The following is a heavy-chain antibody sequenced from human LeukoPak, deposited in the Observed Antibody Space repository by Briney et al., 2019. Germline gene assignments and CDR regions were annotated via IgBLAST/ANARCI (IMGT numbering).Heavy chain of an antibody. CDR1: GFTFSNYG. V-gene: IGHV3-33*01. Sequence: GGSLRLSCEASGFTFSNYGFHWVRQAPGQGLEWVALIWYDGSKTYYADSVEGRFTVSRDNSKNTVYLQMNNLRAEDTAFYYCARDVGTTSYQLETRGQGTLVTVSS. CDR2: IWYDGSKT. CDR3: ARDVGTTSYQLET. D-gene: IGHD2/OR15-2a*01. J-gene: IGHJ4*02.